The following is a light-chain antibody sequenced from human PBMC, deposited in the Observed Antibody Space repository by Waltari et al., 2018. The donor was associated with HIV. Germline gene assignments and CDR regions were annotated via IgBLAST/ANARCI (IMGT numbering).Light chain of an antibody. CDR3: CSYAGTTTWV. CDR2: DVH. CDR1: SSDVGSYNL. Sequence: QSALTQPASVSGSPGQSITISCTGTSSDVGSYNLVSWYQQHPGKAPKLIIFDVHKWPSGVSDRISASKSGNTASLTISGLQAEDEADYYCCSYAGTTTWVFGGGTKLTVL. V-gene: IGLV2-23*02. J-gene: IGLJ3*02.